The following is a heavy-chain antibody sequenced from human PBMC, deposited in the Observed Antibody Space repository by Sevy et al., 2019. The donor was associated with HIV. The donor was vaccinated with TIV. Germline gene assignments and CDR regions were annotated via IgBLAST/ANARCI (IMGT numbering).Heavy chain of an antibody. CDR3: ARGKRCFRFFGVVTQYYFDY. D-gene: IGHD3-3*01. J-gene: IGHJ4*02. V-gene: IGHV4-34*01. CDR2: INHSGST. Sequence: SETLSLTCAVYGGSFSGYYWSWIRQPPGKGLEWIGEINHSGSTNYNPSLKSRVTISVDTSKNQFSLKLSSVTAADTAVYYCARGKRCFRFFGVVTQYYFDYWDQGTLVTVSS. CDR1: GGSFSGYY.